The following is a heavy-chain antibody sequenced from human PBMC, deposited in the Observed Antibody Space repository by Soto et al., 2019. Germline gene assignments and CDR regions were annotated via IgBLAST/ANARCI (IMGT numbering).Heavy chain of an antibody. CDR1: GFTFSSYG. CDR3: AKEGTYSSSWYDGPQYYFDY. D-gene: IGHD6-13*01. V-gene: IGHV3-30*18. J-gene: IGHJ4*02. CDR2: ISYDGSNK. Sequence: QVQLVESGGGVVQPGRSLRLSCAASGFTFSSYGMHWVRQAPGKGLEWVAVISYDGSNKYYADSVKGRFTISRDNSKNTLYLQMNSLRAEDTAVYYCAKEGTYSSSWYDGPQYYFDYWGQGTLVTVSS.